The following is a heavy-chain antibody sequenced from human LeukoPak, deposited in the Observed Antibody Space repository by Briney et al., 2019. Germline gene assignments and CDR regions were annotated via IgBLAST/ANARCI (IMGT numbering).Heavy chain of an antibody. D-gene: IGHD3-10*01. CDR3: AREGLWFAIDY. V-gene: IGHV3-30*03. Sequence: GGSLRLSCVASAFTFRNYAMHWLRQAPGKGLEWVAVIASDGNDKHLADSVKGRFTISRDNSKNTLYLQMNSLRAEDTAVYYCAREGLWFAIDYWGQGTLVTVSS. CDR2: IASDGNDK. J-gene: IGHJ4*02. CDR1: AFTFRNYA.